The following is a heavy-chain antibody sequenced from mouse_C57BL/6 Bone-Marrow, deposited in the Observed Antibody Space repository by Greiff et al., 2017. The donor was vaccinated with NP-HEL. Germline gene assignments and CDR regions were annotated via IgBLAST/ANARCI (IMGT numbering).Heavy chain of an antibody. Sequence: EVMLVESGEGLVKPGGSLKLSCAASGFTFSSYAMSWVRQTPEKRLEWVAYISSGGDYIYYADTVKGRFTISRDNARNTLYLQMSSLKSEDTAMYYCTREGYDGAMDYWGQGTSVTVSS. V-gene: IGHV5-9-1*02. J-gene: IGHJ4*01. CDR1: GFTFSSYA. CDR3: TREGYDGAMDY. CDR2: ISSGGDYI. D-gene: IGHD2-2*01.